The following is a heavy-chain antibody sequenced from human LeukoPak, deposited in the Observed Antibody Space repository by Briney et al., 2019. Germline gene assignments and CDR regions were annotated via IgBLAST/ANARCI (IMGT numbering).Heavy chain of an antibody. D-gene: IGHD3-10*01. CDR3: ARRLVGQTFDY. CDR1: GGSVSSNNYQ. V-gene: IGHV4-61*01. J-gene: IGHJ4*02. Sequence: SETLSLTCIVSGGSVSSNNYQWNWIRQPPGKGLEWIGAIYYTGSTNYNPSLKSRVTISVDTSKNQFSLKLSSVTAADTAVYYCARRLVGQTFDYWGQGTLVTVSS. CDR2: IYYTGST.